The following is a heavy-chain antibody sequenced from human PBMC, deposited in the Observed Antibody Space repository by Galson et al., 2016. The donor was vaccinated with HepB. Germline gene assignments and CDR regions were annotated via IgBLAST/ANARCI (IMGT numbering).Heavy chain of an antibody. V-gene: IGHV3-30*18. Sequence: SLRLSCAASGFTFSRSDMYWVRQAPGKGLEWVAVTSYDGSNEYYADSVKGRLTISRDNSKNTLYLQMNSLRAEDTAVYYCAKPETRPYDILTGYPHFDYWGQGTLVTVSS. J-gene: IGHJ4*02. CDR3: AKPETRPYDILTGYPHFDY. D-gene: IGHD3-9*01. CDR1: GFTFSRSD. CDR2: TSYDGSNE.